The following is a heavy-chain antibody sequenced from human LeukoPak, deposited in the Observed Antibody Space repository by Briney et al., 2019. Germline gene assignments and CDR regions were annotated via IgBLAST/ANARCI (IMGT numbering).Heavy chain of an antibody. J-gene: IGHJ6*03. Sequence: PGGSLRLSCAASGFTFSTYAIHWVRQAPGKGLEWVAVISFDGVNTFYADSVKGRFTISRDNAKNSLYLQMNSLRAEDTAVYYCAKDATTVVGTVYMDVWGKGTTVTISS. V-gene: IGHV3-30*04. CDR3: AKDATTVVGTVYMDV. CDR1: GFTFSTYA. CDR2: ISFDGVNT. D-gene: IGHD6-13*01.